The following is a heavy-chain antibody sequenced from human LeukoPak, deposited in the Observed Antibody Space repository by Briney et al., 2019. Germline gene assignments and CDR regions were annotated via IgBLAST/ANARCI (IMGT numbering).Heavy chain of an antibody. D-gene: IGHD6-19*01. V-gene: IGHV3-33*01. CDR2: IWYDGSNK. CDR3: ARDPDSSGWSYYFDY. CDR1: GFTFSSYG. Sequence: GSLILSCAASGFTFSSYGMHWVRQAPGKGLEWVAVIWYDGSNKYYADSVKGRFTISRDNSKNTLFLQMNSLRAEDTAVYYCARDPDSSGWSYYFDYWGQGTLVTVSS. J-gene: IGHJ4*02.